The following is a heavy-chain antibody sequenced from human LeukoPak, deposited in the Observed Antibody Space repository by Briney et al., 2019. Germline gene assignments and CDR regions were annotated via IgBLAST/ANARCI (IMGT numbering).Heavy chain of an antibody. J-gene: IGHJ6*03. V-gene: IGHV6-1*01. CDR2: TYYRSKWYN. CDR3: ARGRSSGWYVTLNYYYYYMDV. D-gene: IGHD6-19*01. CDR1: GDSVSSNSAA. Sequence: SQTLSLTCAISGDSVSSNSAAWNWIRQSPSRGLEWLGRTYYRSKWYNDYAVSVKSRITINPDTSKNQFSLQLRSVTAADTAVYYCARGRSSGWYVTLNYYYYYMDVWGKGTTVTISS.